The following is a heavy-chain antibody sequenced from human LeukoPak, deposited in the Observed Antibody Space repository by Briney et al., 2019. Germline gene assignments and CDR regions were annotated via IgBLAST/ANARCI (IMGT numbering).Heavy chain of an antibody. CDR1: GFTFSSYA. CDR3: AKDPYYDFWSGYPTYLDY. Sequence: PGGSLRPSCAASGFTFSSYAMSWVRQAPGKGLEWVSAISGSGGSTYYADSVKGRFTISRDNSKNTLYLQMNSLRAEDTAVYYCAKDPYYDFWSGYPTYLDYWGQGTLVTVSS. CDR2: ISGSGGST. J-gene: IGHJ4*02. D-gene: IGHD3-3*01. V-gene: IGHV3-23*01.